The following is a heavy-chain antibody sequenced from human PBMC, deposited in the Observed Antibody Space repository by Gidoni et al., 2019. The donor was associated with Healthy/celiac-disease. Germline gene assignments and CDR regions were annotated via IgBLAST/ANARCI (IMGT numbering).Heavy chain of an antibody. Sequence: QVQLVESGGGVVQPGRSLRLSCAASGFTFSSHGMHWVRRAPGKGLEWVAVIWYDGSNKYYADSVKGRFTISRDNSKNTLYLQMNSLRAEDTAVYYCARDFRRYCSSTSCYGGFDPWGQGTLVTVSS. D-gene: IGHD2-2*01. J-gene: IGHJ5*02. CDR2: IWYDGSNK. CDR3: ARDFRRYCSSTSCYGGFDP. CDR1: GFTFSSHG. V-gene: IGHV3-33*01.